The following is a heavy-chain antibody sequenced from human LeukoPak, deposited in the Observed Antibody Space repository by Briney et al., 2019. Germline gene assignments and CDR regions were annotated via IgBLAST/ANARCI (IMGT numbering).Heavy chain of an antibody. J-gene: IGHJ4*02. CDR3: ARSLNYYSGNYQLYDY. Sequence: ASVKVSCKASGYTFTNHGISWVRQAPGQGLEWMGWISGYNGNTKYAQKFQGRVTMTTDTSTTTAYIELRSLRSDDTAVYYCARSLNYYSGNYQLYDYWGQGTLVTVSS. CDR2: ISGYNGNT. V-gene: IGHV1-18*01. D-gene: IGHD1-26*01. CDR1: GYTFTNHG.